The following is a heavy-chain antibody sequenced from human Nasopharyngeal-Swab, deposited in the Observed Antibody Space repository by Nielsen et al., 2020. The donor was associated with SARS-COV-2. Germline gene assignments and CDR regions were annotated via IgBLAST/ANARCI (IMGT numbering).Heavy chain of an antibody. CDR2: IYYSGST. CDR3: ARFLGDSSGYYYGMDV. Sequence: ESLKISCTVSGGSISSYYWSWIRQPPGKGLEWIGYIYYSGSTNYNPSLKSRVTISVDTSKNQFSLKLSSVTAADTAVYYCARFLGDSSGYYYGMDVWGQGTTVTVSS. CDR1: GGSISSYY. V-gene: IGHV4-59*01. J-gene: IGHJ6*02. D-gene: IGHD3-22*01.